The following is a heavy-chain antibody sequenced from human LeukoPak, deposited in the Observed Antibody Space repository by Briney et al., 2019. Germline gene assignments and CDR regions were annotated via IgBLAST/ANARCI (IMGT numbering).Heavy chain of an antibody. Sequence: GESLKISCKGSGYSSTRYWIGWVRQVPGQGLEWRGINYPGESDARDSPSSQGQVTTSSEKSISTAYLQWSSMKASDTAMYYCARRKLYYGGNSFPYATDVWGERTTV. J-gene: IGHJ6*01. V-gene: IGHV5-51*01. CDR1: GYSSTRYW. CDR3: ARRKLYYGGNSFPYATDV. D-gene: IGHD4-23*01. CDR2: NYPGESDA.